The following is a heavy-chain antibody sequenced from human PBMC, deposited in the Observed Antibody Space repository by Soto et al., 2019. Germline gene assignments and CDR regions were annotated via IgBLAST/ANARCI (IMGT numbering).Heavy chain of an antibody. CDR2: ISSSSSYI. J-gene: IGHJ6*02. D-gene: IGHD2-2*01. CDR3: AREVGGYCSSTSCYYYYYYGMDV. V-gene: IGHV3-21*01. Sequence: GGSLRLSCAASGFTFSSYSMNWVRQAPGKGLEWVSSISSSSSYIYYADSVKGRFTISRDNAKNSLYLQMNSLRAEDTAVYYCAREVGGYCSSTSCYYYYYYGMDVWGQGTTVTVSS. CDR1: GFTFSSYS.